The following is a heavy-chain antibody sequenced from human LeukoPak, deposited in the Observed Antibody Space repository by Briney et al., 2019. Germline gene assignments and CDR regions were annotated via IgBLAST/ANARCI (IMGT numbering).Heavy chain of an antibody. CDR1: GGSFSNSY. Sequence: SETLSLTCAVSGGSFSNSYWSWIRQPPGKGLEWIGYIFYSGSTNYNPSLKSRVTISVDTSKNQFSLKLTSVIAADTAVYYCARHGIQQWSGSAFDIWGQGTMVTVSS. D-gene: IGHD5-18*01. CDR2: IFYSGST. CDR3: ARHGIQQWSGSAFDI. J-gene: IGHJ3*02. V-gene: IGHV4-59*08.